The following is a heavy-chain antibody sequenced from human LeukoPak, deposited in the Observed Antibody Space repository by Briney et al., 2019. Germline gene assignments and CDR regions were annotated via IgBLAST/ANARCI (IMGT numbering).Heavy chain of an antibody. CDR2: ISGGSHI. V-gene: IGHV3-11*01. Sequence: GGSLRLSCAASGFPFSDYYMSWIRQAPGKGLEWVSYISGGSHIYYADSVKGRFTISRDNAKNSLFLQMTSLRAEDTAVYYCARGFDCGSASCSCMDLWGQGTTVTVSS. J-gene: IGHJ6*02. D-gene: IGHD2-2*01. CDR3: ARGFDCGSASCSCMDL. CDR1: GFPFSDYY.